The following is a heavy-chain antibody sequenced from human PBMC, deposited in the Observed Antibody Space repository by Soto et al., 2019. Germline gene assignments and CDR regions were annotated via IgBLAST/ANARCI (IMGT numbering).Heavy chain of an antibody. Sequence: PGVSLRLSCAAAVFTFSKYAMIWFRQAPGKGQEWVSGITGSGGTIEYADSVKGRFTISRDNSKNTVYLQMNSLRAEDTAMYYCAKDAVYGDGLWLVSDWGQGTLVTVSS. CDR2: ITGSGGTI. J-gene: IGHJ4*02. CDR1: VFTFSKYA. V-gene: IGHV3-23*01. CDR3: AKDAVYGDGLWLVSD. D-gene: IGHD2-21*02.